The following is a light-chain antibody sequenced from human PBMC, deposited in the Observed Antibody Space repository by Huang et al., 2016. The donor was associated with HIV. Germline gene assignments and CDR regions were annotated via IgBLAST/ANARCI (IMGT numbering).Light chain of an antibody. V-gene: IGKV1-5*03. CDR2: KAS. J-gene: IGKJ1*01. Sequence: DIQMTQSPSTLSASVGGRVTITCRASQSISNWLAWYQQKPGKAPKLLISKASTLESGVPLRFSGSGSGTDFSLTINNLQPDDFTTYHCQQYNNYPWTFGQGTKVEVK. CDR1: QSISNW. CDR3: QQYNNYPWT.